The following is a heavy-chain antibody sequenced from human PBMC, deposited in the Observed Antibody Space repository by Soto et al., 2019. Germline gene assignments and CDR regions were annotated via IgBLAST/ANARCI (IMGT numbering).Heavy chain of an antibody. CDR3: AKAGSGIYYRYYYMDV. J-gene: IGHJ6*03. Sequence: PGGSLRLSWAASGFTFSSYATSWARQAQGKGLEWVSAISGSGGSTYYAASVKGRFTISRANSKTTLYRQINTLRAKTTPEYYWAKAGSGIYYRYYYMDVWGKGPTVTVSS. CDR1: GFTFSSYA. D-gene: IGHD3-10*01. CDR2: ISGSGGST. V-gene: IGHV3-23*01.